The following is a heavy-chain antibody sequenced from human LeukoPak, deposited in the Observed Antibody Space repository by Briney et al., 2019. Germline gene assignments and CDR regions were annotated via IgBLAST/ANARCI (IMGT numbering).Heavy chain of an antibody. Sequence: GGSLRLSCAASGFTFSDYYMSWIRQAPGKGLERVSYISSSGSTIYYADSVKGRFTISRDNAKNSLYLQMNSLRAEDTAVYYCARDRGYGSGSYYSRRAAFDIWGQGTMVTVSS. CDR2: ISSSGSTI. V-gene: IGHV3-11*01. D-gene: IGHD3-10*01. CDR1: GFTFSDYY. CDR3: ARDRGYGSGSYYSRRAAFDI. J-gene: IGHJ3*02.